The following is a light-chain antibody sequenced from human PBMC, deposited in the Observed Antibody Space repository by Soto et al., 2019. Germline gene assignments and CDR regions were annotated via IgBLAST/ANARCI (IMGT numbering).Light chain of an antibody. J-gene: IGKJ4*01. CDR3: QQANSLPPLT. CDR1: QPISNS. Sequence: ILVTQSPSSVSASVGDRVTITCRASQPISNSLAWYQQKPGKAPKLLIYAASSLQSGVPSRFSGSGSGTHFTLTISSLQPEDFATYYCQQANSLPPLTFGGGTTVEIK. CDR2: AAS. V-gene: IGKV1-12*01.